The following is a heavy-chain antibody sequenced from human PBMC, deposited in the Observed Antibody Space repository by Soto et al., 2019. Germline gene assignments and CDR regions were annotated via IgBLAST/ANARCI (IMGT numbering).Heavy chain of an antibody. CDR3: ARDRHIVVVTAWYYYGMDV. CDR1: GFTFSSYE. V-gene: IGHV3-48*03. CDR2: ISSSGSTI. Sequence: EVQLVESGGGLVQPVGSLRLSCAASGFTFSSYEMNWVRQAPGKGLEWVSYISSSGSTIYYADSVKGRFTISRDNAKNSLYLQMNSLRAEDTAVYYCARDRHIVVVTAWYYYGMDVWGQGTTVTVSS. J-gene: IGHJ6*02. D-gene: IGHD2-21*02.